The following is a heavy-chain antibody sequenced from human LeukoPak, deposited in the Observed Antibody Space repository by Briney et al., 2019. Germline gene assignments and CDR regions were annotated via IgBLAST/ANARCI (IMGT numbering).Heavy chain of an antibody. D-gene: IGHD3-22*01. CDR1: GFTFSSYS. J-gene: IGHJ4*02. CDR2: ISSSSSYI. V-gene: IGHV3-21*01. CDR3: ASWGYYDSSGYYQIDY. Sequence: GGSLRLSCAASGFTFSSYSMNWVRQAPGKGLEWVSSISSSSSYIYYADSVKGRFTISRDNSKNTLYLQMNSLRAEDTAVYYCASWGYYDSSGYYQIDYWGQGTLVTVSS.